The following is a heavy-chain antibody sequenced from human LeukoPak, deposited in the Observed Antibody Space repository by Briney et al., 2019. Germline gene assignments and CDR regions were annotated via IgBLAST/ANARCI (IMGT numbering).Heavy chain of an antibody. V-gene: IGHV1-46*01. D-gene: IGHD1-7*01. J-gene: IGHJ4*02. CDR3: ARLTGTTQTFDY. Sequence: ASVKVSCKASGYTFTSYYMHWVRQAPGQGLEWMGITNPSGGSTSYAQKFQGRVTMTRDMSTSTVYMELSSLRSEDTAVYYCARLTGTTQTFDYWGQGTLVTVSS. CDR1: GYTFTSYY. CDR2: TNPSGGST.